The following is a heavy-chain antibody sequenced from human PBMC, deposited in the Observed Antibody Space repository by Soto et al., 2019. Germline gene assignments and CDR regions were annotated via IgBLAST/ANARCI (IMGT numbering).Heavy chain of an antibody. CDR1: GYTFTSYG. CDR3: ARDRTVNYYYYGMDV. D-gene: IGHD4-17*01. J-gene: IGHJ6*02. V-gene: IGHV1-18*01. Sequence: ASVKVSCKASGYTFTSYGISWVRQAPGQGLEWMGWISAYNGNTNYAQKLQGRVTMTTDTSTSTAYMELRSLRSDDTAVYYCARDRTVNYYYYGMDVWGQGTTVTVS. CDR2: ISAYNGNT.